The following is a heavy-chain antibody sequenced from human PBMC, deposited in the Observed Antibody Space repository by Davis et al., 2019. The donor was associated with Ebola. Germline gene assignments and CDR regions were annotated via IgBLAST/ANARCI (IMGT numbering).Heavy chain of an antibody. J-gene: IGHJ5*02. V-gene: IGHV1-69*04. CDR2: IIPILGIA. D-gene: IGHD2-2*01. Sequence: SVKVSCKAPGSTFSSYAISWVRQAPGQGLEWMGRIIPILGIANYAQKFQGRVTITADKSTSTAYMELSSLRSEDTAVYYCAREKNPIVVVPAAKVWFDPWGQGTLVTVSS. CDR3: AREKNPIVVVPAAKVWFDP. CDR1: GSTFSSYA.